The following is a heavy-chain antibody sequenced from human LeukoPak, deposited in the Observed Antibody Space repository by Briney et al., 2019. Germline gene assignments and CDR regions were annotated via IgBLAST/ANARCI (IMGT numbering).Heavy chain of an antibody. Sequence: SETLSLTCTVAVRSISISNYYWGWIRQPPGKGLEWIASIHYSETTSYNPSLKNRLNISIDTSKTPFSLKLSSVTAADTAVYYCARKWRYSYGYFEGPFDYWGQGTLVTVSS. CDR1: VRSISISNYY. V-gene: IGHV4-39*01. CDR2: IHYSETT. J-gene: IGHJ4*02. D-gene: IGHD5-18*01. CDR3: ARKWRYSYGYFEGPFDY.